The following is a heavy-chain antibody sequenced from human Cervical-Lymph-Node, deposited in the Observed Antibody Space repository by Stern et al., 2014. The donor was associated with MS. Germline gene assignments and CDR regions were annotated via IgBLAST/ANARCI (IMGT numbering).Heavy chain of an antibody. V-gene: IGHV1-2*02. Sequence: VQLAQSGAEVKKPGASVKVTCKTSENTFTGHYIHWVRQAPGQGLEWMGWINHNHGAKNYAQRFQDRVSLTSDTSNSLAYMELDRLTSGDTAVYYCARISLGSGIDYWGQGSLVTVSS. CDR1: ENTFTGHY. CDR2: INHNHGAK. D-gene: IGHD1-26*01. J-gene: IGHJ4*02. CDR3: ARISLGSGIDY.